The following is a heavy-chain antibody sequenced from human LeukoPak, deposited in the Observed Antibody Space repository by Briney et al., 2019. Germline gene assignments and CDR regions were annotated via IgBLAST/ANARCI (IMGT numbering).Heavy chain of an antibody. CDR1: GYTLTELS. CDR3: ARTLGKYSSGWYIYY. J-gene: IGHJ4*02. D-gene: IGHD6-19*01. CDR2: FDPEDGER. V-gene: IGHV1-24*01. Sequence: ASVKVSCKVSGYTLTELSMHWVRQAPGKGLEWMGGFDPEDGERIYAQKFQGRVTMTEDTSTDTTYMELSRLRSDDTAVYYCARTLGKYSSGWYIYYWGQGTLVTVSS.